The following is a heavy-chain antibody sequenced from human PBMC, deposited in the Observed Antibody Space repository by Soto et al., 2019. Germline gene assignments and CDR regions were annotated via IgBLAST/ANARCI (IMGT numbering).Heavy chain of an antibody. V-gene: IGHV4-59*01. J-gene: IGHJ6*02. D-gene: IGHD1-20*01. Sequence: SETLSLTCTVSGGSISSYHWSWIRQPPGKGLEWIGYIYYSGITNYNPSLKSRVTISVDTSKNQFSLKLSSVTAADTAVYYCARYKSNYYYGMDVWGQGTKVTVSS. CDR2: IYYSGIT. CDR1: GGSISSYH. CDR3: ARYKSNYYYGMDV.